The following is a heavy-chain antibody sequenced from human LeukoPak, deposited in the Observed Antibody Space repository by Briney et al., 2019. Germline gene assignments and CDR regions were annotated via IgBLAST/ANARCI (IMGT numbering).Heavy chain of an antibody. CDR2: IYYSGST. J-gene: IGHJ5*02. CDR1: GGSISSSSYY. Sequence: SETLSLTCTVSGGSISSSSYYWGWIRQPPGKGLEWIGSIYYSGSTYYNPSLKSRVTISVDTSKNQFSLKLSSVTAADTAVYYCARTMKYSSSWFDPWGQGTLVTVSS. CDR3: ARTMKYSSSWFDP. V-gene: IGHV4-39*01. D-gene: IGHD6-13*01.